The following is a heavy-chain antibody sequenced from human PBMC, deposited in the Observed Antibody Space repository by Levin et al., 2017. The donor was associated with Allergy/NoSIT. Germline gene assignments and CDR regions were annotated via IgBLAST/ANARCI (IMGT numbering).Heavy chain of an antibody. CDR2: ISAYNGNT. J-gene: IGHJ4*02. CDR1: GPTFTSYG. D-gene: IGHD4-17*01. Sequence: PGGSLRLSCKASGPTFTSYGISWVRQAPGQGLEWMGWISAYNGNTNYAQKLQGRVTMTTDTSTSTAYMELRSLRSDDTAVYYCARLGHYGDYVDYWGQGTLVTVSS. CDR3: ARLGHYGDYVDY. V-gene: IGHV1-18*01.